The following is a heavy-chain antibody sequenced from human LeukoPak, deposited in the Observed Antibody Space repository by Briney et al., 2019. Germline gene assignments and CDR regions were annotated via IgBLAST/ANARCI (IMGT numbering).Heavy chain of an antibody. CDR2: INHSGGT. J-gene: IGHJ4*02. V-gene: IGHV4-34*01. D-gene: IGHD2-15*01. CDR1: GGSFSGYS. Sequence: PSETLSLTCAVYGGSFSGYSWNWIRQPPVKGLEWIGEINHSGGTNYNPSLKSRVTISVDTSKKQFSLKLSSVTAADTAVYYCARYCSGGSCYPRGYYFDYWGQGTLVTVSS. CDR3: ARYCSGGSCYPRGYYFDY.